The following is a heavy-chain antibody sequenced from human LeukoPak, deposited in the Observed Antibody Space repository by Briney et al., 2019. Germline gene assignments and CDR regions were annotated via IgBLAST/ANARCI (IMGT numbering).Heavy chain of an antibody. J-gene: IGHJ3*01. CDR1: GGSISSYY. Sequence: SETLSLTCTVSGGSISSYYWSWIRQPPGKGLEWIGYIYYRGSTSYNPSLKSRVTISVDTSKNQFSLKLGSVTAADTAVYFCARVPYYYDSSGAFDVWGLGTMVTVSS. CDR2: IYYRGST. CDR3: ARVPYYYDSSGAFDV. D-gene: IGHD3-22*01. V-gene: IGHV4-59*01.